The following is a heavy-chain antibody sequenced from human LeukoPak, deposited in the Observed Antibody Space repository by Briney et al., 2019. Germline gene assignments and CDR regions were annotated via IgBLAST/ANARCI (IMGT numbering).Heavy chain of an antibody. CDR3: ASHLRSGGGDYPNWFDP. J-gene: IGHJ5*02. Sequence: SSETLSLTCAVSGYSITSTNYWGWMRQPPGKGLGWIGIIYHSERPSYNPSLKSRVTISLDTSKNHFSLNLNSVTAADTAVYFCASHLRSGGGDYPNWFDPWGQGILVTVSS. D-gene: IGHD2-21*02. CDR1: GYSITSTNY. CDR2: IYHSERP. V-gene: IGHV4-38-2*01.